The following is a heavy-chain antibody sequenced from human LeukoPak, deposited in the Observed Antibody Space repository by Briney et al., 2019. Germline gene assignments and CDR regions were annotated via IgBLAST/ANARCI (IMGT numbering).Heavy chain of an antibody. Sequence: GSLRLSCVASGFSFSKYSMNWVRQAPGKGLEWVSSMSISTSTFIYYADSVKGRFTISRDNAKNTLYLQMNSLRAEDTAVYYCARGPSGYHNTGGQGTLVTVSS. D-gene: IGHD5-12*01. J-gene: IGHJ4*02. CDR1: GFSFSKYS. CDR2: MSISTSTFI. CDR3: ARGPSGYHNT. V-gene: IGHV3-21*01.